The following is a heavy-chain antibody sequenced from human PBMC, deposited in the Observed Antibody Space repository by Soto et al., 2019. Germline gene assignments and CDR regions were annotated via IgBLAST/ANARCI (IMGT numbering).Heavy chain of an antibody. V-gene: IGHV4-34*01. CDR1: GGSFSGYY. CDR3: ARDTMVRGERNYYGMDV. CDR2: INRSGST. D-gene: IGHD3-10*01. J-gene: IGHJ6*02. Sequence: PSETLSLTYAVYGGSFSGYYWSWIRQPPGKGLEWIGEINRSGSTNYNPSLKSRVTISVDTSKNQFSLKLSSVTAADTAVYYCARDTMVRGERNYYGMDVWGQGTTVTVSS.